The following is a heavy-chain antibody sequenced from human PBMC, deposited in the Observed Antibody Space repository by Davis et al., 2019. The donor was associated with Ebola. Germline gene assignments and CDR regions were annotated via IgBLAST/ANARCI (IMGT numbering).Heavy chain of an antibody. Sequence: PSETLSLTCAASGFIFSSYAMSWVRPAPGKGLEWVSSISVRSITYHADSVKGRFTISRDNSKNTLYLQMNSLRAEDTAVYYCAKVHPPTTVTTGWSDPWGQGTLVTVSS. V-gene: IGHV3-23*01. CDR2: ISVRSIT. J-gene: IGHJ5*02. D-gene: IGHD4-17*01. CDR3: AKVHPPTTVTTGWSDP. CDR1: GFIFSSYA.